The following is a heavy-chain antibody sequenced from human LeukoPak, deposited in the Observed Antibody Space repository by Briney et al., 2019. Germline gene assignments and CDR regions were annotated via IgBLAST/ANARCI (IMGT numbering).Heavy chain of an antibody. CDR3: ARLIEYRTSSRVCDI. D-gene: IGHD6-6*01. V-gene: IGHV1-18*01. J-gene: IGHJ3*02. CDR2: ITTYNGNT. Sequence: ASVKVSCKASGYSLTTYGIIWVRQAPGQGLEWVGWITTYNGNTNYARKLQGRVTITTHTSTNTAYMERGSLRPDDTAVYYCARLIEYRTSSRVCDIWGQGTIVSVSS. CDR1: GYSLTTYG.